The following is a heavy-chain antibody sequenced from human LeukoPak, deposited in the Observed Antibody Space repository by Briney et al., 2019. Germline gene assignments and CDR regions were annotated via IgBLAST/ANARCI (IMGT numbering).Heavy chain of an antibody. CDR1: GFTFSSYS. V-gene: IGHV3-21*01. D-gene: IGHD2-15*01. CDR2: ISSSSSYI. Sequence: GGSLRLSCAASGFTFSSYSMNWVRQAPGKGLEWVSSISSSSSYIYYADSVKGRFTISRDNAKNTLYLQMNSLRADDTAVYYCARDICSGIGCYPRAPFDYWGQGTLVTVSS. J-gene: IGHJ4*02. CDR3: ARDICSGIGCYPRAPFDY.